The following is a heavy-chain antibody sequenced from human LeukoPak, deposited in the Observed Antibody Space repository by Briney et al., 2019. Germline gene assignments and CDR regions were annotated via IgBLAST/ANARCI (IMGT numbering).Heavy chain of an antibody. CDR3: ASLGAHGFDY. CDR2: LNTGTGNP. J-gene: IGHJ4*02. Sequence: GASVKVSCKTSGYPFTNYAINWVRQAPGQGLEFMGWLNTGTGNPTYAQAFTGRFVFSLGTSVSTAYLQISDLKPEDTAVYDCASLGAHGFDYWGQGTRVTVSS. CDR1: GYPFTNYA. V-gene: IGHV7-4-1*02.